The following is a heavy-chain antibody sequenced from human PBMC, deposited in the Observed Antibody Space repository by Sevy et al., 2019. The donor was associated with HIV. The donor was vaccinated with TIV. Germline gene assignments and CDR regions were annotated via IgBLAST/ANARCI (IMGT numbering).Heavy chain of an antibody. CDR3: STPRLGASSATFDL. CDR1: GFPFKNAW. Sequence: GGSLRLSCTVSGFPFKNAWMHWVRQAPGRGLEWVGRIKSKMDGRAAEYSAPVKGRFSISRDDSKNTVYLQMNSLKIEDTAVYYCSTPRLGASSATFDLWGQGTMVTVSS. D-gene: IGHD1-26*01. CDR2: IKSKMDGRAA. V-gene: IGHV3-15*07. J-gene: IGHJ3*01.